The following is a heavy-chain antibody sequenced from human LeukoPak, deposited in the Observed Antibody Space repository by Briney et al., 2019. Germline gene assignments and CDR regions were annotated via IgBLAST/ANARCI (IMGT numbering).Heavy chain of an antibody. CDR1: GYTFTSYG. Sequence: ASVKVSCKASGYTFTSYGIGWVRQAPGQGLEWMGWISAYNGNTNYAQKLQGRVTMTTDTSTSTAYMELRSLRADDTAVYYCARWYSNSWFDAFDIWGQGTMVTVSS. J-gene: IGHJ3*02. CDR3: ARWYSNSWFDAFDI. D-gene: IGHD6-13*01. V-gene: IGHV1-18*01. CDR2: ISAYNGNT.